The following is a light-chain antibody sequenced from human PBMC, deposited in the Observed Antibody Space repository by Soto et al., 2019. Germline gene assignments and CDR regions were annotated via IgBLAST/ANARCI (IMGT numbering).Light chain of an antibody. J-gene: IGKJ1*01. V-gene: IGKV1-5*03. CDR2: KTS. Sequence: DTQMTQSPSTLSASVGDRVTITCRASQSISTPMAWYQQRPGTAPKLLIYKTSTLESGVPSRFSGSGSGTEFTLTISSLQPDDFATYYCQQYNTYSPTFGQGTKVEVK. CDR3: QQYNTYSPT. CDR1: QSISTP.